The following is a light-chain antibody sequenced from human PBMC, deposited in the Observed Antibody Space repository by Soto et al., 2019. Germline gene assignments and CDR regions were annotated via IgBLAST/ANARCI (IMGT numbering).Light chain of an antibody. J-gene: IGKJ4*02. V-gene: IGKV3-11*01. CDR2: DAS. CDR3: QQRSDWPLT. Sequence: EIVLTQSPTTLSLSPGERATLSCRASQSVSSYFAWYQQKPGQAPRLLIYDASPRAAGIPARFSGSGSGTDFTLTISSLEPEDFAVYYCQQRSDWPLTLGGGTKVEIK. CDR1: QSVSSY.